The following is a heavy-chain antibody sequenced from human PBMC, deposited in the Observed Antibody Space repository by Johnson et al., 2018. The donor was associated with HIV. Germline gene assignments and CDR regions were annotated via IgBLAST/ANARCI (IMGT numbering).Heavy chain of an antibody. V-gene: IGHV3-30*18. Sequence: QVQLVESGGGVVQPGRSLRLSCAASGFTFSSYGMHWVRQAPGKGLEWVAVMYYDGSNKYYADSVKGRFTISRDNSKNTLFLQMNSRRVEDTAVYYCAKCIWGSSLIDAFDIWGQGTMVTVSS. CDR2: MYYDGSNK. D-gene: IGHD6-13*01. CDR3: AKCIWGSSLIDAFDI. J-gene: IGHJ3*02. CDR1: GFTFSSYG.